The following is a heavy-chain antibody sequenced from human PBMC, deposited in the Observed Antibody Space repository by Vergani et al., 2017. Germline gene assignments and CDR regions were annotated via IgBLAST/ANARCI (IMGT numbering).Heavy chain of an antibody. Sequence: QVQLQQWGAGLLKPSETLSLTCAVYGGSFSGYYWSWIRQPPGKGLEWIGEINHSGSTNYNPSLKSRVTISVDTSKNQFSLKLSSVTAADTAVYYCARLRGSGWEPHNWFDPWGQGTLVTVSS. D-gene: IGHD1-26*01. CDR2: INHSGST. J-gene: IGHJ5*02. V-gene: IGHV4-34*01. CDR1: GGSFSGYY. CDR3: ARLRGSGWEPHNWFDP.